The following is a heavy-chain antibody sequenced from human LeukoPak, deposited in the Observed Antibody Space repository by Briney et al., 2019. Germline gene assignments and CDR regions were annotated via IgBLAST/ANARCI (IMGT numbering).Heavy chain of an antibody. CDR3: ARVGYSSGWYVDC. CDR1: GGSISSGSYY. J-gene: IGHJ4*02. CDR2: IYTSGST. Sequence: PSQTLSLTCTVSGGSISSGSYYWSWIRQPAGKGLEWIGRIYTSGSTNYNPSLKSRVTISVDTSKNQFSLKLSSVTAADTAVYYCARVGYSSGWYVDCWGQGTLVTVSS. V-gene: IGHV4-61*02. D-gene: IGHD6-19*01.